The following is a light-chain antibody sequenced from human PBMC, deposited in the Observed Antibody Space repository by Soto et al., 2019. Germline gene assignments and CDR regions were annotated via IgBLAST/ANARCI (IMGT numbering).Light chain of an antibody. CDR1: SGHSSYA. J-gene: IGLJ2*01. CDR3: QTWDTGCSGV. CDR2: LNSDGSH. Sequence: QLVLTQSPSASASLGASVKLTCTLSSGHSSYAIAGHQQQQETGPGYLMTLNSDGSHNKGDGIPDRFSGSSSGAERYLTISILQAEDEAYYYWQTWDTGCSGVFGGGTKLTVL. V-gene: IGLV4-69*01.